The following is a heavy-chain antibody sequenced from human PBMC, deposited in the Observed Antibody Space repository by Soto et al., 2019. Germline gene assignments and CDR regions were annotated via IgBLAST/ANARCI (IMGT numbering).Heavy chain of an antibody. J-gene: IGHJ4*02. Sequence: EVQLVESGGGLVQPGGSLRLSCVVSGFTLSDHYIDWVRQAPGKGLEWVGRTKNKAQRYTTEYAASVKGRFTISRDDSENSVYLQMNSLKTEDTAVYYCVRWDSGNPENWGQGTLVTASS. CDR3: VRWDSGNPEN. CDR1: GFTLSDHY. D-gene: IGHD1-26*01. CDR2: TKNKAQRYTT. V-gene: IGHV3-72*01.